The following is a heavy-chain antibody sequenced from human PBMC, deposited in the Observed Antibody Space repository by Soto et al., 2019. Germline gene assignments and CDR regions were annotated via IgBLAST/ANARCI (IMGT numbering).Heavy chain of an antibody. D-gene: IGHD3-9*01. J-gene: IGHJ5*02. CDR2: ISSSSSYI. CDR1: GFTFSSYS. V-gene: IGHV3-21*01. Sequence: EVQLVESGGGLVKPGGSLRLSCAASGFTFSSYSMNWVRQAPGKGLEWVSSISSSSSYIYYADSVKGRFTISRDNAKNSLYLQMNSLRAEDTAVYYCARDRVDYDILTGRVFGWFGPWGQGTLVTVSS. CDR3: ARDRVDYDILTGRVFGWFGP.